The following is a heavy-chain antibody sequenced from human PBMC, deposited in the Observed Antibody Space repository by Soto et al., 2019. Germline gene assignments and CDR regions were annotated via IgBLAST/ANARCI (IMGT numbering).Heavy chain of an antibody. J-gene: IGHJ6*02. V-gene: IGHV1-58*01. CDR1: GFTFTSSA. D-gene: IGHD2-2*01. CDR2: IVVGSGNT. Sequence: QMQLVQSVPEVKKPGTSVKVSCKASGFTFTSSAVQWVRQARGQRHEWIGWIVVGSGNTNYAQKFQERVTINRDMSTSTAYMELSSLRSEDTAVYYCAAERRTPFGMDVWGQGTTVTVSS. CDR3: AAERRTPFGMDV.